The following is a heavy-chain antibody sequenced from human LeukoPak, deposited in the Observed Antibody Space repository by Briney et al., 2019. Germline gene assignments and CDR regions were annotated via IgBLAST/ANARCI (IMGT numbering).Heavy chain of an antibody. CDR1: GFSLSGYE. J-gene: IGHJ4*02. D-gene: IGHD3-22*01. CDR2: ISISGTNM. Sequence: PGGSLRLSCAASGFSLSGYEMNWVRQAPGKGLEWVSYISISGTNMLYADSVKGRFTISRDNSRTSLYLQMNSLRAEDTAVYYCAKDHDSSEVFGYFDYWGQGTLVTVSS. CDR3: AKDHDSSEVFGYFDY. V-gene: IGHV3-48*03.